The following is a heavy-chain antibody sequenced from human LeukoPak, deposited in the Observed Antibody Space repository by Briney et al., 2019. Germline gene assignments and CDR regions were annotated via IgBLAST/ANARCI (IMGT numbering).Heavy chain of an antibody. J-gene: IGHJ4*02. V-gene: IGHV1-2*02. Sequence: ASVTVSCKASVYTFTGYYMHWVRQAPGQGLEWMGWINPNSGGTNYAQKFQGRVTMTRDTSTSTAYMELSRLRSDDTAVYYCARVFIAAAGTDYWGQGTLVTVSP. CDR3: ARVFIAAAGTDY. D-gene: IGHD6-13*01. CDR2: INPNSGGT. CDR1: VYTFTGYY.